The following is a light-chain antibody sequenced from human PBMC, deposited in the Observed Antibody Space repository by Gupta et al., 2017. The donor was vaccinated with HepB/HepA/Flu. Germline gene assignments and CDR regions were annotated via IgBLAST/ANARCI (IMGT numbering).Light chain of an antibody. CDR3: MQALQTPPPRLYT. V-gene: IGKV2-28*01. J-gene: IGKJ2*01. Sequence: DIVMTQSPLSLPVTPGEAASISFTSSQSLLHSNGYNDLAWYLQRPGQSPQLLIYLGSNRASGVPDRFSGSGSGTDFTLKISRVEAEDVGVYYCMQALQTPPPRLYTFGQGTKLEIK. CDR1: QSLLHSNGYND. CDR2: LGS.